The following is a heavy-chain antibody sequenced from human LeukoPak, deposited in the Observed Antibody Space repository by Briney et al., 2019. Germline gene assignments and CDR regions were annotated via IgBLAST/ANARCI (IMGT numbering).Heavy chain of an antibody. CDR3: ARGRAYCGGDCYLD. J-gene: IGHJ4*02. V-gene: IGHV3-64*01. Sequence: GGSLRLSCAASGFTFSSYAMHWVRQAPGKGLEYVSAISSNGGSTYYANSVKGRFTISRDNSKNTLYLQMGSLRAEDMAVYYCARGRAYCGGDCYLDWGQGTLVTVSS. CDR1: GFTFSSYA. D-gene: IGHD2-21*02. CDR2: ISSNGGST.